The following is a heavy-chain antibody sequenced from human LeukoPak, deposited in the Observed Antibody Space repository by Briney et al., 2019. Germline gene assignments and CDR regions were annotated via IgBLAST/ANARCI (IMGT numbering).Heavy chain of an antibody. CDR2: IYSGGST. CDR1: GFTFSSYA. CDR3: AREYDDSSGYAYYFDY. Sequence: GGSPRLSCAASGFTFSSYAMSWVRQAPGKGLEWVSVIYSGGSTYYADSVKGRFTISRDNSKNTLYLQMNSLRAEDTAVYYCAREYDDSSGYAYYFDYWGQGTLVTVSS. J-gene: IGHJ4*02. D-gene: IGHD3-22*01. V-gene: IGHV3-66*01.